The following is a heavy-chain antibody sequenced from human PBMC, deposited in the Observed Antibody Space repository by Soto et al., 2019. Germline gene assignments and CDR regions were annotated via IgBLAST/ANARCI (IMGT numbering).Heavy chain of an antibody. Sequence: QVQLVQSGAEVKKPGSSVKVSCKASGGTFSSYTISWVRQAPGQGLEWMGRIIPILGTANYAQKFQGRVKITADKSTSTAYMEVSSLRSEDTAVYYCARVGTSGRVCCAFDIWGQGTMVTFSS. CDR3: ARVGTSGRVCCAFDI. V-gene: IGHV1-69*08. CDR2: IIPILGTA. CDR1: GGTFSSYT. J-gene: IGHJ3*02. D-gene: IGHD3-10*01.